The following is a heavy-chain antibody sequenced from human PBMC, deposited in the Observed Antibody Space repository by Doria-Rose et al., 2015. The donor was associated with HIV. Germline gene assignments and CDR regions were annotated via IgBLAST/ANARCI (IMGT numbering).Heavy chain of an antibody. D-gene: IGHD2-8*01. J-gene: IGHJ4*02. Sequence: VQLVQSGGGLVKPGGSLRLSCAASGFSFSHYSMNWIRQAPGKELEWVASITSGSTNMVYADSLGARFSISRDNAKNSLYLQMDSLSAEDTAVYYCARKGMGHYFDFWGQGTPVTVSS. V-gene: IGHV3-21*01. CDR2: ITSGSTNM. CDR3: ARKGMGHYFDF. CDR1: GFSFSHYS.